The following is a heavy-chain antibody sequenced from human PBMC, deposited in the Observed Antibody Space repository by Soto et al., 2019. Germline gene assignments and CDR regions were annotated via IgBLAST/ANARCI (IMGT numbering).Heavy chain of an antibody. CDR1: GFTFSSYA. CDR3: AKVQYYDILPGSPNFDY. Sequence: PGGSLRLSCAASGFTFSSYAMSWVRQAPGKGLEWVSAISGSGGSTYYADSVKGRFTISRDNSKNTQYLQMNNLRAEDTAVYYCAKVQYYDILPGSPNFDYWGQGTLVTVSS. J-gene: IGHJ4*02. D-gene: IGHD3-9*01. V-gene: IGHV3-23*01. CDR2: ISGSGGST.